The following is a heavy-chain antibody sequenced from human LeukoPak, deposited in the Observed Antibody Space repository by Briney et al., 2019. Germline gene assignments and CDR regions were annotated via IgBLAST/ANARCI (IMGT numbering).Heavy chain of an antibody. CDR3: AKQRRQWLVHSIDY. Sequence: PGGSMRLSCAAYGFTFSSYAISWVRQAPGNVLEWVSSISGSDSSTHYADSVKGRFTVSRDNSKNTLYLQMNSLRAEDTALYYCAKQRRQWLVHSIDYWGQGTLVTVSS. CDR1: GFTFSSYA. V-gene: IGHV3-23*01. D-gene: IGHD6-19*01. CDR2: ISGSDSST. J-gene: IGHJ4*02.